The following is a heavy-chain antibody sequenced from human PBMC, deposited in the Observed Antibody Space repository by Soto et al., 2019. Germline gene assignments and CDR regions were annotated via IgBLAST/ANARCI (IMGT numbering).Heavy chain of an antibody. CDR2: IYYSGST. J-gene: IGHJ4*02. D-gene: IGHD3-10*01. CDR1: GGSISSGGYY. V-gene: IGHV4-31*03. CDR3: GSWSERGVPKYHFDY. Sequence: QVQLQESGPGLVKPSQTLSLTCTVSGGSISSGGYYWSWIRQHPGKGLEWIGYIYYSGSTYYNPSLKGRVTNSVDTSQNRLSPKLSSVTDAATAVYYGGSWSERGVPKYHFDYWGQGTRVTVTS.